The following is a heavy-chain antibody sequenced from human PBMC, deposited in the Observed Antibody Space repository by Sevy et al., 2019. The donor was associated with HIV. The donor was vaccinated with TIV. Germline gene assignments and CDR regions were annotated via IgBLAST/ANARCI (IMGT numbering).Heavy chain of an antibody. V-gene: IGHV1-18*01. CDR3: ARAYCSGGRCYSLVY. D-gene: IGHD2-15*01. CDR1: GYTFTSYR. J-gene: IGHJ4*02. CDR2: ISAHNGDT. Sequence: ASVKVSCKASGYTFTSYRIYWVRQAPGQGLESMGWISAHNGDTNYAQKFQGRVTMITDTSTTTAYMDLRSLRSDDTALYYCARAYCSGGRCYSLVYWGQGTLVTVSS.